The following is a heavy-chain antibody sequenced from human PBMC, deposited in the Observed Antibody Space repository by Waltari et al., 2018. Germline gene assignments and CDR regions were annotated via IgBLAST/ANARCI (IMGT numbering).Heavy chain of an antibody. CDR1: GGSFSGYY. D-gene: IGHD3-9*01. Sequence: QVQLQQWGAGLLKPSETLSLTCAVYGGSFSGYYRSWIRQPPGKGLEWIGEINYSVSTNYNPSLKIRVTISVDTSKNQFSLKLSSVTAADTAVYYCARGGFDWLLEGYGMDVWGQGTTVTVSS. CDR3: ARGGFDWLLEGYGMDV. J-gene: IGHJ6*02. CDR2: INYSVST. V-gene: IGHV4-34*01.